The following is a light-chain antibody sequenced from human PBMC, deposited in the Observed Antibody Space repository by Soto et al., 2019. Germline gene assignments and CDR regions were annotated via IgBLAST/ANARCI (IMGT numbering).Light chain of an antibody. CDR2: EGS. CDR1: SSDVGNYNL. Sequence: QSVLTQPASVSGSPGQSITISCTGTSSDVGNYNLVSWHQLHPDKVPKVMIYEGSKRPSGVCNRFSGSRSGNTASLTISGLQAEDEADYYCCSYAGGGTSRVFGTGTKVTVL. J-gene: IGLJ1*01. CDR3: CSYAGGGTSRV. V-gene: IGLV2-23*01.